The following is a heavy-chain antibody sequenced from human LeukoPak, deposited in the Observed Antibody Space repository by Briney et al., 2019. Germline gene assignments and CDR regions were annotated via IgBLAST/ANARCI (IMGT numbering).Heavy chain of an antibody. D-gene: IGHD5-18*01. J-gene: IGHJ2*01. CDR3: ARRDPANSYSYGHYWYFDL. Sequence: PSETLSLTCTVSGGSINSYYWSWIRQPPGKGLEWIWYIYYSGSTNYNPSLKSRVTISVDTSKNQFSLKLSSVTAADTAVYYCARRDPANSYSYGHYWYFDLWGRGTLVTVSS. CDR2: IYYSGST. CDR1: GGSINSYY. V-gene: IGHV4-59*08.